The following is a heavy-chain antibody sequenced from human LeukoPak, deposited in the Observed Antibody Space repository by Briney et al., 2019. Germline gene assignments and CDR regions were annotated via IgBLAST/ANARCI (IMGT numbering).Heavy chain of an antibody. CDR2: IYASGNTDYNPSRT. Sequence: PSETLSLTCTVSGGSFTSYYWSWIRQPAGKGLEWIGRIYASGNTDYNPSRTNYNPSLKSRVTMSVDTSKNQFSLKLTSVTAADTAVYYCARMYSRSYGGIDFWGQGTLVTVPS. CDR1: GGSFTSYY. CDR3: ARMYSRSYGGIDF. V-gene: IGHV4-4*07. J-gene: IGHJ4*02. D-gene: IGHD1-26*01.